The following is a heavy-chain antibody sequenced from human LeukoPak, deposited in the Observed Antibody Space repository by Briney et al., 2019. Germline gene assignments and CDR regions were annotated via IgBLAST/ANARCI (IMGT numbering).Heavy chain of an antibody. CDR1: GYSISNGYQ. D-gene: IGHD2-2*01. CDR3: ARDPRWLTPDCTSTSCYENYFDP. Sequence: SETLSLTCAVSGYSISNGYQWAWIRQPPGKTLEWIGSIYHSGSAHYNPSLKSRVTISVVTSNNHFSLRLSSVTAADTAVYYCARDPRWLTPDCTSTSCYENYFDPWGQGTLVTVPS. CDR2: IYHSGSA. V-gene: IGHV4-38-2*02. J-gene: IGHJ5*02.